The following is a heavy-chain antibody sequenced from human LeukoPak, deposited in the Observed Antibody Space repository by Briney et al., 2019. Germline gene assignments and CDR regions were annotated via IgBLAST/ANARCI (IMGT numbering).Heavy chain of an antibody. CDR1: GDSVSSNSAA. D-gene: IGHD3-10*01. J-gene: IGHJ6*02. CDR2: TYYRSKWYN. CDR3: ARDQGYYYGSGSYLPYYYYYGMDV. V-gene: IGHV6-1*01. Sequence: SQTLSLTCAISGDSVSSNSAAWNWIRQSPSRGLEWLGRTYYRSKWYNDYAVSVKSRITINPDTSKNQFSLQLNSVTPEDTAVYYCARDQGYYYGSGSYLPYYYYYGMDVWGQGTTVTVSS.